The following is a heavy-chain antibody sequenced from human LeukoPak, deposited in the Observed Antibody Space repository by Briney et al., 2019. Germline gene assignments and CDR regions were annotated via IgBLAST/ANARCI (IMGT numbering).Heavy chain of an antibody. J-gene: IGHJ5*02. D-gene: IGHD3-9*01. CDR1: GFSLSTSGVG. CDR3: AHRGVLRYFDWFPTFDP. CDR2: IYWDDDK. V-gene: IGHV2-5*02. Sequence: ESGPTLVKPTQTLTLTCTFSGFSLSTSGVGVGWIRQPPGKALEWLALIYWDDDKRYSPSLKSRLTITQDTSKNQVVLTMTNMDPVDTATYYCAHRGVLRYFDWFPTFDPWGQGTLVTVSS.